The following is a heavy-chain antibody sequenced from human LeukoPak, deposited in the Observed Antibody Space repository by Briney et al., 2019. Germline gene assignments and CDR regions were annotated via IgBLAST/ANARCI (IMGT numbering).Heavy chain of an antibody. CDR1: GYTFTKYY. Sequence: GASVKVSCKASGYTFTKYYMHWVRRAPGQGLEWMGIIYPSGGSTRYAQKFQGRVTMTRDMSTSTVYMELSSLRSDDTAVYYCAREGIPDASPVSWFDPWGQGTLVTVSS. J-gene: IGHJ5*02. V-gene: IGHV1-46*01. CDR3: AREGIPDASPVSWFDP. D-gene: IGHD4-17*01. CDR2: IYPSGGST.